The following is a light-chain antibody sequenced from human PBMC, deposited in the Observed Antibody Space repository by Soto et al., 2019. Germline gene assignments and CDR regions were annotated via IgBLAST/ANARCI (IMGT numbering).Light chain of an antibody. Sequence: QSVLTQPPSVSGAPGQRVTISCTGSSSNIGAGYDVHWYQQLPGTAPKLLIYGNSNRPSGVPDRFSGSKSGTSASLAITGLQAEDEADYYCSSYADNNNFVFGAGTKLTVL. V-gene: IGLV1-40*01. CDR1: SSNIGAGYD. CDR2: GNS. J-gene: IGLJ1*01. CDR3: SSYADNNNFV.